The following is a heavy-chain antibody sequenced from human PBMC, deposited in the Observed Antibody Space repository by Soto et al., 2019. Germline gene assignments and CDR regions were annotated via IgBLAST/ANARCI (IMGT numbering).Heavy chain of an antibody. V-gene: IGHV3-15*07. CDR1: GFTFSNAW. CDR3: TTMAVAGTAYYYYGMDV. CDR2: IKSKTDGGTT. D-gene: IGHD6-19*01. Sequence: GGSLRLSCAASGFTFSNAWMNWVRQAPGKGLEWVGRIKSKTDGGTTDYAAPVKGRFTISRDDSKKTLYLQMNSLKTEDTAVYYCTTMAVAGTAYYYYGMDVWGQGTTVTVSS. J-gene: IGHJ6*02.